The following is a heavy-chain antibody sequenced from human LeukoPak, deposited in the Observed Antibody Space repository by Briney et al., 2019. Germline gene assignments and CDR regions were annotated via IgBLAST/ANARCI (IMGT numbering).Heavy chain of an antibody. D-gene: IGHD3-16*01. J-gene: IGHJ6*03. CDR1: GFTFSHYG. CDR2: ISQDGNKK. Sequence: GGSLRLSCTTSGFTFSHYGIHWVRQAPGKGLEWVAVISQDGNKKFYGDAVRGRFTISKDNSKSVVSLQLTSLRPEDKAVYYCARVMGAFYYFYMDVWGKGTTVTVSS. V-gene: IGHV3-30*03. CDR3: ARVMGAFYYFYMDV.